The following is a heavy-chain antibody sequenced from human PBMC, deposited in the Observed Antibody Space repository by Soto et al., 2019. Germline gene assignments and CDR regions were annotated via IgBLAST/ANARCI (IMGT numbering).Heavy chain of an antibody. D-gene: IGHD1-1*01. CDR2: IHPNNGAT. V-gene: IGHV1-2*02. CDR3: ASHDPGARFDP. J-gene: IGHJ5*02. CDR1: RYIFTAYF. Sequence: QVQLVQSGAEVKKPGASVKVSCKAPRYIFTAYFMHWVRQAPVQGLEWMGWIHPNNGATHYGLSFQGRVTMTRDTSISTAYMELSSLRSDDTAVYYCASHDPGARFDPWGQGTLVIVSS.